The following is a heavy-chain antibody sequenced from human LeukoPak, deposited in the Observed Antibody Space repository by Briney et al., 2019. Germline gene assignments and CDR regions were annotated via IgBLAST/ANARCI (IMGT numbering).Heavy chain of an antibody. J-gene: IGHJ6*03. D-gene: IGHD3-3*01. CDR3: AKTSLSDASGHYYYMDV. CDR2: ISGSGGST. CDR1: GFTFSSYG. V-gene: IGHV3-23*01. Sequence: PGGSLRLSCAASGFTFSSYGMSWVRQAPGKGLEWVSAISGSGGSTYYADSVKGRFTISRDNSQDTVSLQVYNLRTEDTALYYCAKTSLSDASGHYYYMDVWGKGTTVTVSS.